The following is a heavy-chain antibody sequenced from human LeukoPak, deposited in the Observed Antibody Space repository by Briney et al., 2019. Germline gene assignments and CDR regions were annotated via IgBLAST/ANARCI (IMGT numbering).Heavy chain of an antibody. V-gene: IGHV4-39*07. CDR2: IYYSGST. Sequence: SEALSLTCTVSGGSISSGGYYWGWIRQPPGKGLEWIGSIYYSGSTYYNPSLKSRVTISIDTSKNQFSLKLSSVTAADTAVYYCAVPDRYKPGYYFDYWGQGTLVTVSS. J-gene: IGHJ4*02. D-gene: IGHD1-1*01. CDR3: AVPDRYKPGYYFDY. CDR1: GGSISSGGYY.